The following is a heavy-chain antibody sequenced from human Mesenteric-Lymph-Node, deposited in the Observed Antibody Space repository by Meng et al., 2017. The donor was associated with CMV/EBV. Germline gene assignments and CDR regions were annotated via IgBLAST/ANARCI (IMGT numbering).Heavy chain of an antibody. Sequence: SETLSLTCAVYGGSFSGYYWSWIRQPPGKGLEWIGEINHSGSTNYNPSLKSRVTLSMDTSKNQFSLSLASVTAADTAVYYCAREVLVTTVTTRRRYFDFWGQGELVTVSS. CDR2: INHSGST. J-gene: IGHJ4*02. CDR3: AREVLVTTVTTRRRYFDF. CDR1: GGSFSGYY. V-gene: IGHV4-34*01. D-gene: IGHD4-17*01.